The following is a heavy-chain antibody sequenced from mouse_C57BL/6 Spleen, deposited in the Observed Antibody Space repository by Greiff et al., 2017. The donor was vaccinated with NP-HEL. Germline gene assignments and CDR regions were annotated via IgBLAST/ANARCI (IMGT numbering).Heavy chain of an antibody. J-gene: IGHJ4*01. V-gene: IGHV2-6-1*01. CDR1: GFSLTSYG. CDR3: ARHAYGNPYYYAMDY. Sequence: VKLEESGPGLVAPSQSLSITCTVSGFSLTSYGVHWVRQPPGKGLEWLVVIWSDGSTTYNSALKSRLSISKDNSKSQVFLKMNSLQTDDTAMYYCARHAYGNPYYYAMDYWGQGTSVTVSS. D-gene: IGHD2-1*01. CDR2: IWSDGST.